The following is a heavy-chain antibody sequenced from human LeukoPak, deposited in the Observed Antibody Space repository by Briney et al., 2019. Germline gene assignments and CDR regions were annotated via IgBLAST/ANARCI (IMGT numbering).Heavy chain of an antibody. Sequence: GASVKVSCKASGGTFSSCAISWVRQAPGQGLEWMGGIIPIFGTANYAQKFQGRVTITADESTSTAYMELSSLRSEDTAVYYCAREVAAAGTSHFDYWGQGTLVTVSS. J-gene: IGHJ4*02. CDR3: AREVAAAGTSHFDY. V-gene: IGHV1-69*13. CDR1: GGTFSSCA. D-gene: IGHD6-13*01. CDR2: IIPIFGTA.